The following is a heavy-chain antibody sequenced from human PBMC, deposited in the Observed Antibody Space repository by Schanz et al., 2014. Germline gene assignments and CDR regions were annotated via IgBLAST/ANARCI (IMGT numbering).Heavy chain of an antibody. CDR3: ATETSRTWFYNGVDV. Sequence: QVQLVQSGAEVKKPGASVRLSCEASGYTFTSYDINWVRQAPGQGLEWMGWMNPNSGNTGYAQKFQGRVTMTRHTSISTAYMERSSLRSEDTAVYYCATETSRTWFYNGVDVWGQGTTVTVSS. CDR1: GYTFTSYD. V-gene: IGHV1-8*02. CDR2: MNPNSGNT. J-gene: IGHJ6*02. D-gene: IGHD2-2*01.